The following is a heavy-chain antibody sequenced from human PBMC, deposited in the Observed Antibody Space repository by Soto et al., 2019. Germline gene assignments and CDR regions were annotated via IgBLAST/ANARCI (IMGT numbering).Heavy chain of an antibody. Sequence: SEALSLTCGGSGGFFSDYYWSWSRQPPGKGLEWSGEINHSGSANYNPSLKSRVTISIDTSKNQFSLKLSSVTAADTAVYYCARGPWITIIRGVRFAYRGQG. CDR2: INHSGSA. CDR3: ARGPWITIIRGVRFAY. V-gene: IGHV4-34*01. D-gene: IGHD3-10*01. J-gene: IGHJ4*02. CDR1: GGFFSDYY.